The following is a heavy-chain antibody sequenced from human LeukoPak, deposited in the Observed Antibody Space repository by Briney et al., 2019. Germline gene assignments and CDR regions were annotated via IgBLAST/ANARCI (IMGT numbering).Heavy chain of an antibody. CDR3: AKHAGFRVTYPPDY. J-gene: IGHJ4*02. Sequence: PGGSLRLSCAASGFTFSNNAMNWVRQAPGKGLEWVSAISGSGSSTYYADSVRGRFTISRDNSRNTLYLQMNSLRAEDTAVYYCAKHAGFRVTYPPDYWGQGTLVTVSS. V-gene: IGHV3-23*01. D-gene: IGHD3-3*01. CDR1: GFTFSNNA. CDR2: ISGSGSST.